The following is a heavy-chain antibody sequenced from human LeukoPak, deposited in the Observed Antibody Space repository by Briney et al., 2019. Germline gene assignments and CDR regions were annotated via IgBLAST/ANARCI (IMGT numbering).Heavy chain of an antibody. D-gene: IGHD1-26*01. CDR1: GGSISNYY. Sequence: PSETLSLTGTVSGGSISNYYWSWIRQPPGKGLEWIGNIYYSGSTNYNPSLKSRVTLSLDTSKNQFSLKLSSVTAADTAVYYCARGGVWELLDYWGQGTLVTVSS. CDR2: IYYSGST. J-gene: IGHJ4*02. CDR3: ARGGVWELLDY. V-gene: IGHV4-59*01.